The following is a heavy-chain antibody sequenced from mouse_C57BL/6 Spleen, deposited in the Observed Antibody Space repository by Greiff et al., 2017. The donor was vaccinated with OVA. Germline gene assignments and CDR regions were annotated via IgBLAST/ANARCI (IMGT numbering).Heavy chain of an antibody. J-gene: IGHJ1*03. V-gene: IGHV10-1*01. D-gene: IGHD1-1*01. CDR3: VRDGSSYWYFDV. CDR1: GFSFNTYA. Sequence: GGGLVQPKGSLKLSCAASGFSFNTYAMNWVRQAPGKGLEWVARIRSKSNNYATYYADSVKDRFTISRDDSESMLYLQMNNLKTEDTAMYYCVRDGSSYWYFDVWGTGTTVTVSS. CDR2: IRSKSNNYAT.